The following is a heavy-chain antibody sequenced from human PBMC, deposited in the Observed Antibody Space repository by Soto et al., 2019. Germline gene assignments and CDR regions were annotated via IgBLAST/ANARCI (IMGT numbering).Heavy chain of an antibody. CDR3: GRHLYPNGGELLDSKDY. V-gene: IGHV5-51*01. D-gene: IGHD1-26*01. CDR1: GYSFTSYW. CDR2: IYPGDSDT. J-gene: IGHJ4*02. Sequence: GESLKISCKGSGYSFTSYWIGWVRQMPEKGLEWMGIIYPGDSDTRYSPSFQGQVTISADKSISTAYLQWSSLKASDTAMYYCGRHLYPNGGELLDSKDYGGQGPLVTVPS.